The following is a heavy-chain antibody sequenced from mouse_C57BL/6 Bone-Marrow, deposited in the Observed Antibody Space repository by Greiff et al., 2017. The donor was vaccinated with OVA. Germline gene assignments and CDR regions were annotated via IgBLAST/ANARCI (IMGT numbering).Heavy chain of an antibody. J-gene: IGHJ4*01. Sequence: QVQLQQPGAELVKPGASVKLSCKASGYTFTSYWMHWVKQRPGQGLEWIGMIHPNSGSTNYNEKFKSKATLTVDKSSSTAYMQLSSLTSEDSAVYYGARPSTMVTTRENYAMDYWGQGTSVTVSS. CDR2: IHPNSGST. V-gene: IGHV1-64*01. CDR3: ARPSTMVTTRENYAMDY. D-gene: IGHD2-2*01. CDR1: GYTFTSYW.